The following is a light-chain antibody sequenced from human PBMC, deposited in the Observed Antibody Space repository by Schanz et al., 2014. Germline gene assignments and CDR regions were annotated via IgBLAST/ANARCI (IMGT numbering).Light chain of an antibody. CDR1: QSVSSN. Sequence: EIVMTQSPATLSVSPGERATLSCRASQSVSSNLAWYQQKPGQAPRLLMYGASTRATGIPARFSGSGSGTEFTLIISSLQSEDSAVYYCQQYDNWPRTFGQGTKVEIK. V-gene: IGKV3-15*01. J-gene: IGKJ1*01. CDR2: GAS. CDR3: QQYDNWPRT.